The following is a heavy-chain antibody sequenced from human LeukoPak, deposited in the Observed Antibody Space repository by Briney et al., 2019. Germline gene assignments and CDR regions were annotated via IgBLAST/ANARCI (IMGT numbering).Heavy chain of an antibody. J-gene: IGHJ4*02. Sequence: GGSLRLSCAASGFTFSTYWMSWVRQAPGKGLEWVANIKQDGSEKYYVDSVKGRFTISRDNAKNSLYLQMNSLRAEDTAVYYCARDPPRHYDFWGGYAFFDYWGQGTLVTVSS. CDR2: IKQDGSEK. D-gene: IGHD3-3*01. CDR1: GFTFSTYW. V-gene: IGHV3-7*01. CDR3: ARDPPRHYDFWGGYAFFDY.